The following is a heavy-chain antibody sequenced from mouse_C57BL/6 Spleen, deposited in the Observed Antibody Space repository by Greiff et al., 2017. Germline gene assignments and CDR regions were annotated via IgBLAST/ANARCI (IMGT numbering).Heavy chain of an antibody. V-gene: IGHV1-9*01. CDR2: ILPGSGST. Sequence: LMKPGASVKLSCKATGYTFTGYWIEWVKQRPGHGLEWIGEILPGSGSTNYNEKFKGKATFTADTSSNTAYMQLSSLTTEDSAIYYCARRGITTVVPYYFDYWGQGTTLTVSS. J-gene: IGHJ2*01. CDR1: GYTFTGYW. CDR3: ARRGITTVVPYYFDY. D-gene: IGHD1-1*01.